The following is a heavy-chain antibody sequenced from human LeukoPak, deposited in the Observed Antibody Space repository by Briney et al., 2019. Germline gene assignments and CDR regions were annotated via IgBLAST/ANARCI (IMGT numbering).Heavy chain of an antibody. V-gene: IGHV4-34*01. D-gene: IGHD3-10*01. CDR2: INHSGST. CDR3: ARGRITMVRGRGNYYYGMDV. J-gene: IGHJ6*04. Sequence: SETLSLTCAVYGGSFSGYYWSWIRQPPGKGLEWIGEINHSGSTNYNPSLKSRVTIPVDTSKNQFSLKLSSVTAADTAVYYCARGRITMVRGRGNYYYGMDVWGKGTTVTVSS. CDR1: GGSFSGYY.